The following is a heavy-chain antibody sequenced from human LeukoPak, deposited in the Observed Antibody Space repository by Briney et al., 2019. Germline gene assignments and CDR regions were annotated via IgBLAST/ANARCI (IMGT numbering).Heavy chain of an antibody. J-gene: IGHJ4*02. CDR1: GYTFTGYY. Sequence: ASVKVSCKASGYTFTGYYMHWVRQAPGQGLEWMGWINPNSGGTNCAQKFQGRVTMTRDTSISTAYMELSRLRSDDTAVYYCARGRYYYDSSGYRSSHDYWGQGTLVTVSS. D-gene: IGHD3-22*01. CDR3: ARGRYYYDSSGYRSSHDY. CDR2: INPNSGGT. V-gene: IGHV1-2*02.